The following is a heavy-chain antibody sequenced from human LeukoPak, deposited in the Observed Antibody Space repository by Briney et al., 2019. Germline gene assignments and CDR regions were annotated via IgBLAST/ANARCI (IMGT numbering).Heavy chain of an antibody. V-gene: IGHV3-23*01. CDR1: GFTLSSQV. CDR3: AAKGVGASTPFYR. J-gene: IGHJ5*02. CDR2: INANGDNT. Sequence: GGSLRLFCAADGFTLSSQVMGSVRRTPGKGLEWVSTINANGDNTFYADSVKGRFTISRDNSKNTMYLQMSSLRAEDTALYYCAAKGVGASTPFYRWGQGTLVTVSS. D-gene: IGHD2-15*01.